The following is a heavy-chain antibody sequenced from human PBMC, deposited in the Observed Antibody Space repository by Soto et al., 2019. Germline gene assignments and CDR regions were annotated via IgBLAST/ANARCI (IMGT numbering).Heavy chain of an antibody. Sequence: SVKVSCKDSGYTFTGYYMHWVRQAPGQGLEWMGWINPNSGGTNYAQKFQGWVTMTRDTSISTAYMELSRLRSDDTAVYYCARSGEYCSSTSCYERDYYYYYMDVWGKGTTVTVSS. CDR3: ARSGEYCSSTSCYERDYYYYYMDV. D-gene: IGHD2-2*01. J-gene: IGHJ6*03. CDR2: INPNSGGT. CDR1: GYTFTGYY. V-gene: IGHV1-2*04.